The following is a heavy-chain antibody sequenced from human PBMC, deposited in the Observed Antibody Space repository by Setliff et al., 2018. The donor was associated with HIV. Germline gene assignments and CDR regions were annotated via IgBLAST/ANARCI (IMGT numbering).Heavy chain of an antibody. V-gene: IGHV3-21*01. D-gene: IGHD4-17*01. J-gene: IGHJ6*03. CDR2: ISSTSAYT. CDR1: GFTFNDFS. Sequence: PGGSLRLSCAASGFTFNDFSMNWVRQAPGKGLEWVSSISSTSAYTYYADSVKGRFTISRDNANSSLYLQMNSLRAEDTAVYYCARGPSLTTVTTRGDYMDVWGKGTTVTVSS. CDR3: ARGPSLTTVTTRGDYMDV.